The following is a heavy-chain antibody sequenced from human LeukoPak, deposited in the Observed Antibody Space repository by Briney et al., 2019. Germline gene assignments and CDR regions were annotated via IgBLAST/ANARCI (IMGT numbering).Heavy chain of an antibody. Sequence: SGTLSLTCAVSGGSISSSNWWSWVRQPPGKGLEWIGEIYHSESTNYNPSLKSRVTISVDKSKNQFSLKLSSVTAADTAVYYCAREAYQEWLLLAGGSKLNWFDPWGQGTLVTVSS. CDR2: IYHSEST. CDR1: GGSISSSNW. V-gene: IGHV4-4*02. J-gene: IGHJ5*02. D-gene: IGHD3-3*01. CDR3: AREAYQEWLLLAGGSKLNWFDP.